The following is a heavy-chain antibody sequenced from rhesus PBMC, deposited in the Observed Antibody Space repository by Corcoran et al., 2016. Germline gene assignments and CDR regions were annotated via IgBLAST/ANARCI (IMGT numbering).Heavy chain of an antibody. CDR3: ARDTAWSSNFLDY. J-gene: IGHJ4*01. Sequence: QVQLQESGPGLVKPSETLSLTCAVSGGSISSGYYYWSWIRQPPGKGLEWIGYITYSGSTSYNPSLKSRVTISRDTSKNQFSLKLSSVTAADTAVYYCARDTAWSSNFLDYWGQGVLVTVSS. CDR2: ITYSGST. V-gene: IGHV4-122*02. CDR1: GGSISSGYYY. D-gene: IGHD4-23*01.